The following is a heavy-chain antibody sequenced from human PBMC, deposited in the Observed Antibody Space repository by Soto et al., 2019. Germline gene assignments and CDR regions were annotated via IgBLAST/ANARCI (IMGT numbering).Heavy chain of an antibody. D-gene: IGHD6-13*01. Sequence: GGSLRLSCAASGFTFSSYAMSWVRQAPGKGLEWVSAISGSGGSTYYADSVKGRFTISRDNSKNTLYLQMNSLRAEDTAVYYCAKSGDSSSWNRYYYYYMDVWGKGTTVTVSS. V-gene: IGHV3-23*01. CDR1: GFTFSSYA. CDR3: AKSGDSSSWNRYYYYYMDV. CDR2: ISGSGGST. J-gene: IGHJ6*03.